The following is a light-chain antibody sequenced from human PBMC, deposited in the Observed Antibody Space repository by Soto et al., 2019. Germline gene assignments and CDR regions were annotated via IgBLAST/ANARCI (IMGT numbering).Light chain of an antibody. J-gene: IGKJ3*01. Sequence: EIVLTQSPGTLSLPPGERATLSCRASQSVSSNYLAWYQHKPGQGPRLLIYAASSRATGIPDRFSGSGSGTDFTLTISRLEPEDSALYYCQKYGSAFTFGPGTKVEIK. CDR3: QKYGSAFT. CDR1: QSVSSNY. CDR2: AAS. V-gene: IGKV3-20*01.